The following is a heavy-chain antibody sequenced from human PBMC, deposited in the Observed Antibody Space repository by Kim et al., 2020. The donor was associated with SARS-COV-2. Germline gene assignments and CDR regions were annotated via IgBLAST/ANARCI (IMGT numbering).Heavy chain of an antibody. D-gene: IGHD3-16*01. CDR3: AIIRGGNY. J-gene: IGHJ4*01. V-gene: IGHV7-4-1*02. CDR2: INPSTGNP. CDR1: GYTFTTFT. Sequence: ASVKVSCKTSGYTFTTFTINWVRQAPGQGLEWLGWINPSTGNPTYAQAFTGRFVFSLDTSVSTAYLEISSLKTEDTAVYYCAIIRGGNYWGQGTLVTVSP.